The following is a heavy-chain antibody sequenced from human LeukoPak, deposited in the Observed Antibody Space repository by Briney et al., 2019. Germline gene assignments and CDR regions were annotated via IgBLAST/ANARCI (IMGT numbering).Heavy chain of an antibody. CDR1: GYSISSGYY. Sequence: SETLSLTCAVSGYSISSGYYWGWIRQPPGKGLERIGSIYHSGSTYYNPSLKSRVTISVDTSKNQFSLKLSSVTAADTAVYYCARPANYDYFDYWGQGTLVTVSS. D-gene: IGHD3-16*01. CDR2: IYHSGST. V-gene: IGHV4-38-2*01. CDR3: ARPANYDYFDY. J-gene: IGHJ4*02.